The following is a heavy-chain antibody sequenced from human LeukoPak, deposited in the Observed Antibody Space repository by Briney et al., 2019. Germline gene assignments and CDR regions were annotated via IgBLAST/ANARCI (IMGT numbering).Heavy chain of an antibody. CDR1: GFTFSSYD. J-gene: IGHJ3*02. V-gene: IGHV3-33*01. D-gene: IGHD6-6*01. CDR2: IWYDGSNK. CDR3: ARWIAARSYAFDI. Sequence: PGGSLRLSCAASGFTFSSYDMHWVRQAPGKGLEWVALIWYDGSNKYYADSVKGRFTISRDNSRNTLYLQMNSLKAEDTAVYYCARWIAARSYAFDIWGQGTMVTVSS.